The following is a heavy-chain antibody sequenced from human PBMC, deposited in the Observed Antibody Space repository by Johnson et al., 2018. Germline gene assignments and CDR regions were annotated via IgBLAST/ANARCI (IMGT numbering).Heavy chain of an antibody. CDR2: INHSGST. CDR3: ARGGSMVRGVIIPPNYYYYMDV. Sequence: VQLQQWGAGLLKPSETLSLTCAVYGGSFSGYYWSWIRQPPGKGLEWIGEINHSGSTNYNPSLKSRVTISVDTSKNQFSLKLSSVTAADTAVYYCARGGSMVRGVIIPPNYYYYMDVWGKGTTVTVSS. CDR1: GGSFSGYY. J-gene: IGHJ6*03. V-gene: IGHV4-34*01. D-gene: IGHD3-10*01.